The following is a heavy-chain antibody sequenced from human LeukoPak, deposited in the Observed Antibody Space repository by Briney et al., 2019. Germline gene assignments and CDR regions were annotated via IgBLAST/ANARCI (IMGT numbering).Heavy chain of an antibody. V-gene: IGHV3-30*15. J-gene: IGHJ4*02. CDR2: ISYDGSNK. Sequence: TGRSLRLSCAASGFTFSSYAMHWVRQAPGKGLEWVAVISYDGSNKYYADSVKGRFTISRDNSKNTLYLQMSSLRVEDTAVYYCARDGYVAARPFDYWGQGTLVTVSS. CDR3: ARDGYVAARPFDY. CDR1: GFTFSSYA. D-gene: IGHD6-6*01.